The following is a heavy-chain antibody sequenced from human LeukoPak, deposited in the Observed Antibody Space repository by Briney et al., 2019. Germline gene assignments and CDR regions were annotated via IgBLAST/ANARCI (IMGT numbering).Heavy chain of an antibody. J-gene: IGHJ6*02. CDR3: AMRYTYYYYYGMDV. D-gene: IGHD2-2*02. V-gene: IGHV1-18*01. Sequence: GASVKVSCKASGYTFTSYGISWVRQAPGQGLEWMGWISAYNGNTNYAQKLQGRVTMTTDTSTSTAYMELRSLRSDDTAVYYCAMRYTYYYYYGMDVWGQGTTVTVSS. CDR1: GYTFTSYG. CDR2: ISAYNGNT.